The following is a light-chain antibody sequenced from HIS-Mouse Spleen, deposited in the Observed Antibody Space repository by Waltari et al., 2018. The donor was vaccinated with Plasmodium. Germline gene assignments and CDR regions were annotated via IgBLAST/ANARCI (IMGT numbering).Light chain of an antibody. CDR2: AAS. CDR3: QQSYSTPGT. CDR1: QSISSY. Sequence: DIQMTQSPSSLSASVGDSVTITCRASQSISSYFNWYQQKPGKAPKLLIYAASSLQSGVPSRFSGSGSGTDFTLTISSLQPEDFATYYCQQSYSTPGTFGGGTKVEIK. J-gene: IGKJ4*01. V-gene: IGKV1-39*01.